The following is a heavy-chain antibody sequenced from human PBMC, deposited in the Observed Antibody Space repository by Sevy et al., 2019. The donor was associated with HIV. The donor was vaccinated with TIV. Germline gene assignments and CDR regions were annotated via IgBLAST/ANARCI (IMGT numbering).Heavy chain of an antibody. J-gene: IGHJ4*02. D-gene: IGHD2-21*02. CDR2: INPKSGGT. CDR1: GYTFTGYY. CDR3: TRSAAEAKNFYCGGDCYSDY. Sequence: ASVKVSCKASGYTFTGYYLHWVRQAPGQGLEWMGWINPKSGGTNYAPKFQGRVTMTRDTSISTASMELSRLRSDDTAVYYCTRSAAEAKNFYCGGDCYSDYWGKGTLVTVSS. V-gene: IGHV1-2*02.